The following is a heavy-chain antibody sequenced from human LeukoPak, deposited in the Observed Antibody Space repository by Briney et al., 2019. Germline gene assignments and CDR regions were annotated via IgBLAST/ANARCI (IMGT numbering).Heavy chain of an antibody. J-gene: IGHJ5*02. V-gene: IGHV3-48*03. D-gene: IGHD3-10*01. CDR3: ARGSRGAMET. Sequence: GGSLRLSCAASGFTSSSYEMNWVRQAPGKGLEWVSYISSSGSTIYYADSVKGRFTISRDNAKNSLYLQMNSLRAEDTAVYYCARGSRGAMETWGQGTLVTVSS. CDR1: GFTSSSYE. CDR2: ISSSGSTI.